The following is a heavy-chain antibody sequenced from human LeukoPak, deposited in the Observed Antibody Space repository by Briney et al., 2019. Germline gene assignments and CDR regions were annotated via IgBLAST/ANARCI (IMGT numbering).Heavy chain of an antibody. J-gene: IGHJ4*02. D-gene: IGHD1-26*01. CDR1: GYTFSGYG. Sequence: ASVKVSCKTSGYTFSGYGTSWVRQAPGQGLEWMGWITGNNGNTNYAPSLQGRVTMTTDTSTNTVYMELTSLKSDDTAVYYCARDQRNSGSYRFEYWGQGTLVTVSS. V-gene: IGHV1-18*01. CDR2: ITGNNGNT. CDR3: ARDQRNSGSYRFEY.